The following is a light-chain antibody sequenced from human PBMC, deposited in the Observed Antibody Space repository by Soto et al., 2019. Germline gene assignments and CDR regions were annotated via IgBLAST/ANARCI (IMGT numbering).Light chain of an antibody. J-gene: IGKJ1*01. Sequence: ETVLTRSPGTLPLSQGARAALSGRASQSVSSNYLAWYQQKPGQAPRLLIYGASTRATGIPARFSGSGSGTEFTLTISSLQSEDFAVYYCQQYNNWPETFGQGTKVDIK. CDR1: QSVSSN. V-gene: IGKV3-15*01. CDR3: QQYNNWPET. CDR2: GAS.